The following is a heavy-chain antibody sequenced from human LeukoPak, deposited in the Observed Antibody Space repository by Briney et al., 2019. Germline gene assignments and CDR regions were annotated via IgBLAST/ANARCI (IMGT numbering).Heavy chain of an antibody. CDR1: GGSFRGYY. CDR2: INHSGST. D-gene: IGHD3-10*01. V-gene: IGHV4-34*01. J-gene: IGHJ4*02. CDR3: ATTRGY. Sequence: SETLSLTCAVYGGSFRGYYWSWIRQPPGKGLEWIGEINHSGSTNYNPSLKSRVTISIDTSKNQFSLKPSSMTAADTAVYYCATTRGYWGQGTLVTVSS.